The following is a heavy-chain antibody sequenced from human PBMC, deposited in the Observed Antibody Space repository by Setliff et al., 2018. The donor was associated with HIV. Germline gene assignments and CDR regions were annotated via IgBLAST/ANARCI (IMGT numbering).Heavy chain of an antibody. D-gene: IGHD3-3*01. V-gene: IGHV4-39*07. J-gene: IGHJ5*02. CDR2: IYQSGNSRYT. Sequence: ETLSLTCTVSGGSISSGDYYWSWIRQPPGKGLEWIGSIYQSGNSRYTNYNSSLESRVAISLDTSSNQFSLKLSSVTAADTAVYHCAREREAWSAYDSWGQGTLVTVSS. CDR1: GGSISSGDYY. CDR3: AREREAWSAYDS.